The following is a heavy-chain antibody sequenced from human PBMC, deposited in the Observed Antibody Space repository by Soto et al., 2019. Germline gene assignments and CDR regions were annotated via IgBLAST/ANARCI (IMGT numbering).Heavy chain of an antibody. CDR2: IGAYNGKR. Sequence: QGQLLQSGDEVKTPGASVRVSCRASGYPFTSYGISWVRQAPGQRLEWVAWIGAYNGKRDTAQKFQGRVTMTLDTSTDTAHMDLGDLTSADTAVYYCARGRIVASIHHAFEMWGQGTKVTVSS. V-gene: IGHV1-18*01. J-gene: IGHJ3*02. D-gene: IGHD5-12*01. CDR3: ARGRIVASIHHAFEM. CDR1: GYPFTSYG.